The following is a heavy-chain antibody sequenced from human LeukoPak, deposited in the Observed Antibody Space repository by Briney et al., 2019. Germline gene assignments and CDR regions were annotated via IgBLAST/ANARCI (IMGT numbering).Heavy chain of an antibody. V-gene: IGHV5-51*01. J-gene: IGHJ4*02. D-gene: IGHD3-22*01. CDR1: GYSFTIYW. CDR2: IYPGDSDT. CDR3: ARLPSSGYPPSLRPFDY. Sequence: GESLKISCRGSGYSFTIYWIAWVRQMPGKGLEWMGIIYPGDSDTRYSPSFQGQVTISADKSISTAYPQWSSLKASDTAMYYCARLPSSGYPPSLRPFDYWGQGTLVTVSS.